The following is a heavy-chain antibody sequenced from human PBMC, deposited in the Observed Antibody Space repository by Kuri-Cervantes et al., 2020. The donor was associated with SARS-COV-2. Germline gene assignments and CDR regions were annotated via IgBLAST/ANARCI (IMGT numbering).Heavy chain of an antibody. V-gene: IGHV3-30*03. D-gene: IGHD2-8*01. CDR2: ISYDGSNK. J-gene: IGHJ1*01. CDR3: ARSCTYARCSEYFQH. Sequence: GGSLRLSCAASGFTFSSYGMHWVRQAPGKGLEWVAVISYDGSNKDYADSVKGRFTISRDISKNTVFLQMNRLRPEDTAVYYCARSCTYARCSEYFQHWGQGTLVTVSS. CDR1: GFTFSSYG.